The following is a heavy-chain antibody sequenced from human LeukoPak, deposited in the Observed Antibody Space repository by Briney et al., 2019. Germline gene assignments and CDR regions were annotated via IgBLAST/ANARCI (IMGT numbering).Heavy chain of an antibody. J-gene: IGHJ5*02. V-gene: IGHV4-4*07. Sequence: LEGLSLTCTVPRASTSKYYWSWVRQTVGKGLGWIGRIYGVGTITHNPSLKSRVTMSVDTSKNQFSLRLTSVTAADTAMYYCTRDSGTTGEVKFDPWGQGTLVTVSS. CDR2: IYGVGTI. CDR1: RASTSKYY. D-gene: IGHD3-10*01. CDR3: TRDSGTTGEVKFDP.